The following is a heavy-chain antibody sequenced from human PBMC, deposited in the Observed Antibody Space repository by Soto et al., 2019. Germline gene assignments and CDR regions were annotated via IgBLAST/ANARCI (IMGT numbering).Heavy chain of an antibody. CDR1: GGTFSSYP. V-gene: IGHV1-69*13. Sequence: SVKVSCKASGGTFSSYPISWVRQAPGQGLEWMGGIIPIFGTANYAQKFQGRVTITADESTSTAYMELSSLRSEDTAVYYCARGHVVVPAAILSPYYYYGMDVWGQGTTVTVSS. D-gene: IGHD2-2*01. CDR2: IIPIFGTA. CDR3: ARGHVVVPAAILSPYYYYGMDV. J-gene: IGHJ6*02.